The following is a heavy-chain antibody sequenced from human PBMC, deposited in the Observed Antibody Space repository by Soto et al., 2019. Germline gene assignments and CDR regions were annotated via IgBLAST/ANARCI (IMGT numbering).Heavy chain of an antibody. J-gene: IGHJ6*02. CDR2: IWYDGSNK. CDR3: ARDRGQQLVPYYYYGMDV. D-gene: IGHD6-13*01. Sequence: PGGSLRLSCAASGFTFSSYGMHWVRQAPGKGLEWVAVIWYDGSNKYYADSVKGRFTISRDNSKNTLYLQMNSLRAEDTAVYYCARDRGQQLVPYYYYGMDVWGQGTTVTVSS. V-gene: IGHV3-33*01. CDR1: GFTFSSYG.